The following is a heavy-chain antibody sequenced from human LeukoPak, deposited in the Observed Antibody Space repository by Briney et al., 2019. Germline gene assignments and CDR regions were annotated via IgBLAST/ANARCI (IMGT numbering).Heavy chain of an antibody. CDR3: ARFYDRSGPHFDY. V-gene: IGHV4-61*01. J-gene: IGHJ4*02. CDR1: GGSVSIGSYY. D-gene: IGHD3-22*01. Sequence: PSETLSLTCTVSGGSVSIGSYYRSWIRQPPGKGLEWIGDIHYSGSTNYNPSLKSRVTISVDTSKNQFSLKLSSVTAADTAVYYCARFYDRSGPHFDYWGQGTLVTVSS. CDR2: IHYSGST.